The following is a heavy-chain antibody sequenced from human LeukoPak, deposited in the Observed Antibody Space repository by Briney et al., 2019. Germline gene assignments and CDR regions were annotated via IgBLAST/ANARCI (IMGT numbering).Heavy chain of an antibody. CDR2: INHSGST. V-gene: IGHV4-34*01. CDR3: ARWALTVTKDYGMDV. CDR1: GGSFSGYY. J-gene: IGHJ6*02. D-gene: IGHD4-17*01. Sequence: PSETLSLTCAVYGGSFSGYYWSWIRQPPGKGLEWIGEINHSGSTNYNPSLKSRVTISVDTSKNQFSLKLSSVTAADTAVYYCARWALTVTKDYGMDVWGQGTTVTVSS.